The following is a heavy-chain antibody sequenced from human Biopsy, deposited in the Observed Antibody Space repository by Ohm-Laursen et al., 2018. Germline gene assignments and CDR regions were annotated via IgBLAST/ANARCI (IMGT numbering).Heavy chain of an antibody. Sequence: VASVKVSCKASGDTSRNLAINWVRQAPGQGLEWMGRIIPIPHVPTYAQSFQGRVTMTADTSTNIAYMELRSLRSDDTAIYYCARDRYRWDMAAVVAAHYNEHYYPLDVWGQGTAVTVSS. CDR2: IIPIPHVP. CDR3: ARDRYRWDMAAVVAAHYNEHYYPLDV. V-gene: IGHV1-69*04. D-gene: IGHD2-15*01. CDR1: GDTSRNLA. J-gene: IGHJ6*02.